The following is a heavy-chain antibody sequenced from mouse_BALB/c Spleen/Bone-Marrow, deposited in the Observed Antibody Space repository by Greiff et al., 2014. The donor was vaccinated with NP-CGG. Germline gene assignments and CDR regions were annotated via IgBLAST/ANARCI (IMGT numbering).Heavy chain of an antibody. D-gene: IGHD1-2*01. CDR2: IWADGST. V-gene: IGHV2-9*02. J-gene: IGHJ4*01. CDR3: ARITTATGAMDY. Sequence: VQLQQSGPGLVAPSQSLSITCTVSGFSLTSYGVHWVRQPPGKGLEWLGVIWADGSTNYNSAPMSRLSIRKDNSKSQVFLKMNSLQTDDTAMYYCARITTATGAMDYWGQGTSVTVSS. CDR1: GFSLTSYG.